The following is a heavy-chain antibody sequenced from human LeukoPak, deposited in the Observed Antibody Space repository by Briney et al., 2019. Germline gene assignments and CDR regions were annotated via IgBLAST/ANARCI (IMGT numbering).Heavy chain of an antibody. CDR1: GFTFSSYG. J-gene: IGHJ6*02. CDR2: LLHDGSEK. CDR3: ARDLGGYGYYGMDV. Sequence: TGGSLRLSCAASGFTFSSYGMHWVRQAPGKGLEWVAVLLHDGSEKYYADSVKGRFTISRDTSKNMVYLQMNSLRAEETAVYYCARDLGGYGYYGMDVWGQGTTVTVSS. V-gene: IGHV3-30*03. D-gene: IGHD3-22*01.